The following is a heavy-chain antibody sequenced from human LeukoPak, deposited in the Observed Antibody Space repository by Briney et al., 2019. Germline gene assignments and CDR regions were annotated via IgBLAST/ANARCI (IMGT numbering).Heavy chain of an antibody. V-gene: IGHV4-34*01. CDR3: ARGFHSSSYLDY. J-gene: IGHJ4*02. Sequence: PSETLSLTCAVYGGSFSGYYWSWIRQPPGKGLEWIGEINHSGSTNYNPSLKSRVTISVDTSKNQFSLKLSSVTAADTAVYYCARGFHSSSYLDYWGQGTLVTVSS. D-gene: IGHD6-6*01. CDR1: GGSFSGYY. CDR2: INHSGST.